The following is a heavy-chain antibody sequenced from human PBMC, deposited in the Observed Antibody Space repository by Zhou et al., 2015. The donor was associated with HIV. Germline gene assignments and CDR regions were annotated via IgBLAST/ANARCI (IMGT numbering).Heavy chain of an antibody. Sequence: QVQLVQSGAELKKPGASVKVSCKASGYTCNVDHKPSNTKVDKTEYAQKFQGRVTMTRDTSISTAYMQLSGLTSEDTAIYYCTRGRWEVPDAYWGQGTLVTVSP. V-gene: IGHV1-8*01. D-gene: IGHD1-26*01. CDR2: T. CDR3: TRGRWEVPDAY. CDR1: GYTCNVDH. J-gene: IGHJ4*02.